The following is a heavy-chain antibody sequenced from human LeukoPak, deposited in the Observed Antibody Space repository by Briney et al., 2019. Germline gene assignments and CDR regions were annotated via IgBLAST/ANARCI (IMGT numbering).Heavy chain of an antibody. CDR1: GGSISSGCYY. Sequence: SETLSLTCTVSGGSISSGCYYWSWIRQPPGKGLEWIGYIYHSGCTYYNPSLKSRVTISVDRSKNQFSLKLSSVTAADTAVYYCARLNYYGSGSYYSSLDYWGQGTLVTVSS. CDR3: ARLNYYGSGSYYSSLDY. CDR2: IYHSGCT. V-gene: IGHV4-30-2*01. J-gene: IGHJ4*02. D-gene: IGHD3-10*01.